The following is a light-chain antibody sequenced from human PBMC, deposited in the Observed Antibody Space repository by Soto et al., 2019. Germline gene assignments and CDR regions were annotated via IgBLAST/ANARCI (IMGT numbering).Light chain of an antibody. CDR3: QQYNNWPWT. V-gene: IGKV3-15*01. CDR2: GAS. Sequence: EIVMTQSPATLFVSPGERATLSCRASQSVSSNLAWYQQKPGQAPRLLIYGASTRATGIPARFSGSGSGTEFTLIISSLQSEDFAVYYCQQYNNWPWTFGQGTKV. J-gene: IGKJ1*01. CDR1: QSVSSN.